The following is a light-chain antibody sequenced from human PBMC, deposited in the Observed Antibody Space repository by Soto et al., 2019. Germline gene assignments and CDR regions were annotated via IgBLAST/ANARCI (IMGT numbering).Light chain of an antibody. J-gene: IGKJ1*01. CDR2: GAS. Sequence: DIQMTQSPSSLSASVGDRVTITCRASQSLSSYLNWYQQKPGKDPKLLSYGASSLQSGVPSRFSGSGSGTDFTLTIISLEPEDFATYYCQQSYNTPRTFGQGTKVEIK. CDR1: QSLSSY. CDR3: QQSYNTPRT. V-gene: IGKV1-39*01.